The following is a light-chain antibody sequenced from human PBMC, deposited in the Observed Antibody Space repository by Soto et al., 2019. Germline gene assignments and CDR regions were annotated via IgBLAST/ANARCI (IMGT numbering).Light chain of an antibody. CDR2: KAS. V-gene: IGKV1-5*03. CDR1: QSINSW. J-gene: IGKJ2*01. CDR3: QQYNHWYT. Sequence: DIQMTQSPSTLSASVGDRVTITCRASQSINSWFAWYQHNPGKAPKLLIYKASSLQTGVPSRFSGSGSGTDFTLTISRLQADDFATYYCQQYNHWYTFGQGTKLEIK.